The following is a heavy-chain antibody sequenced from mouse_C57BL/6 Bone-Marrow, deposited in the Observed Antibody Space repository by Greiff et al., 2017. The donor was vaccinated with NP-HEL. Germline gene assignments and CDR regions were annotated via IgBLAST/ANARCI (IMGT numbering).Heavy chain of an antibody. CDR3: ARDYYGSSSYYFDY. CDR2: ISYDGCN. Sequence: EVKLMESGPGLVKPSQSLSLSCSVTGYSITSGYYWNWIRQFPGNKLEWMGYISYDGCNNYNPSLKNRISITRDTSKNQFFLKLNSVTTEDTATYYCARDYYGSSSYYFDYWGQGTTLTVSS. CDR1: GYSITSGYY. V-gene: IGHV3-6*01. D-gene: IGHD1-1*01. J-gene: IGHJ2*01.